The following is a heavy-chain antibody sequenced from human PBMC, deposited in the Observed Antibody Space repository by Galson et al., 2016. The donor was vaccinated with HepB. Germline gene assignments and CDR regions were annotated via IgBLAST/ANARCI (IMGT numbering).Heavy chain of an antibody. V-gene: IGHV3-23*01. D-gene: IGHD3-3*01. J-gene: IGHJ4*02. Sequence: SLRLSCAASGFTFSSYAMSWVRQAPGKGLEWVSGISGRGGSTYYADSVEGRFTISRDTSKNTLYPQMNSLRAEDTAVYYCAKDGGYYDFWSSYYWGFDYWGQGTLVTVSS. CDR1: GFTFSSYA. CDR2: ISGRGGST. CDR3: AKDGGYYDFWSSYYWGFDY.